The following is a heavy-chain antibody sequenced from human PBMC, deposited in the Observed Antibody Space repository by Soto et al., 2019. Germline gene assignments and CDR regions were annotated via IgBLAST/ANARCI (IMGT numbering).Heavy chain of an antibody. D-gene: IGHD6-13*01. CDR1: GFTFSNAW. V-gene: IGHV3-15*07. CDR2: IKSKTDGGTT. Sequence: EVQLVESGGGLVKPGGSLRLSCAASGFTFSNAWMNWVRQAPGKGLEWVGRIKSKTDGGTTDYAAPVKGRFTISRDDSKNTLYLQMNSLKTEDTAVYYCTSTGGSSWYGYYYYGMDVWGQGTTVTVSS. CDR3: TSTGGSSWYGYYYYGMDV. J-gene: IGHJ6*02.